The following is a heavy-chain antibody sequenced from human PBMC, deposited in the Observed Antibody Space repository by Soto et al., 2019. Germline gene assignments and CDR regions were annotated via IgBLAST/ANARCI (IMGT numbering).Heavy chain of an antibody. CDR2: ISPKSNYR. V-gene: IGHV3-11*06. CDR3: VRGGGGGQFDS. D-gene: IGHD2-21*01. Sequence: GGSLRLSCEASGFTFGDFYMSWIRQAPGKGLEWLSYISPKSNYREYAESVKGRHTISRDNAKNSLSLQMNSLRVEDTAVYYCVRGGGGGQFDSWGQGTLVTVSS. CDR1: GFTFGDFY. J-gene: IGHJ4*02.